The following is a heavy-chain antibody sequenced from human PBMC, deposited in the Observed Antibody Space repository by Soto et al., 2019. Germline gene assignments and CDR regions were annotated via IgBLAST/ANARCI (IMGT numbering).Heavy chain of an antibody. CDR3: ARRSYYYDMDV. CDR2: IWYDGSNK. CDR1: GFTFSSYG. Sequence: QVQLVESGGGAGQPGRSLRLSCAASGFTFSSYGMHWVRQAPGKGLEWVAVIWYDGSNKYYADSVKGRFTISRYNSKNTLYLEMNGLRAEATAVYFCARRSYYYDMDVWGQGTTVTVSS. V-gene: IGHV3-33*01. J-gene: IGHJ6*02.